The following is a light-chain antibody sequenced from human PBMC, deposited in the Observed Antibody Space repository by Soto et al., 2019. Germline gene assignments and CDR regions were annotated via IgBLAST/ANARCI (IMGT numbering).Light chain of an antibody. Sequence: EIVLTQSPGTLSLSPGERATLTCRASQSVTSSYLAWYQQKPGQAPRLLMYGASSRATGIPDRFSGSGSETDFTLTISRLEPEDFAVYYCQQYGSSPLTFGPGTKVDIK. CDR3: QQYGSSPLT. CDR2: GAS. J-gene: IGKJ3*01. V-gene: IGKV3-20*01. CDR1: QSVTSSY.